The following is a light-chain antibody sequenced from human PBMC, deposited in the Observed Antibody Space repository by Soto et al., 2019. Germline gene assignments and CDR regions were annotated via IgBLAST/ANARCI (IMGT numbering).Light chain of an antibody. CDR1: QSVSNN. CDR2: GAS. V-gene: IGKV3-15*01. J-gene: IGKJ2*01. Sequence: EIVMTQSPATLSVSPGDTATLSCRASQSVSNNLAWYQQKPGQAPRLLIFGASTRATGIPIRFSGSGSGRQFTLTISSLQSEDFAIYYCQLRSDWPPTYTFGQGTKLE. CDR3: QLRSDWPPTYT.